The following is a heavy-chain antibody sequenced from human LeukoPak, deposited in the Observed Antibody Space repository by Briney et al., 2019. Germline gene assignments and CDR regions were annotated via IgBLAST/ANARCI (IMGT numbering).Heavy chain of an antibody. CDR3: ARDPRRASGRPTNWFDP. Sequence: SVKVSCKASGGTFSSYAVSWVRQAPGQGLEWVGRIIPILGIANYAQKFQGRVTITADKSTSTAYMELSSLRSDDTAVYYCARDPRRASGRPTNWFDPWGQGTLVTVSS. CDR2: IIPILGIA. D-gene: IGHD3-10*01. V-gene: IGHV1-69*04. J-gene: IGHJ5*02. CDR1: GGTFSSYA.